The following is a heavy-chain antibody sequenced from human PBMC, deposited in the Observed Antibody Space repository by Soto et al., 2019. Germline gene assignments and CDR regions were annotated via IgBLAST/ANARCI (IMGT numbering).Heavy chain of an antibody. CDR2: IYHSGST. Sequence: SETLSLTCAVSGGSISSGGYSWSWIRQPSEKGLEWIGYIYHSGSTYYNPSLKSRVTISVDRSKNQFSLKLSSVTAADTAVYYCARENNVLPGSYFDYWGQGTLVTGSS. D-gene: IGHD3-10*01. CDR3: ARENNVLPGSYFDY. J-gene: IGHJ4*02. V-gene: IGHV4-30-2*01. CDR1: GGSISSGGYS.